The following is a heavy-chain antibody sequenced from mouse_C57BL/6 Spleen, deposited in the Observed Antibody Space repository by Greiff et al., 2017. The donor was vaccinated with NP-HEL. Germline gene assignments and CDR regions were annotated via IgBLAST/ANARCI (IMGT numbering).Heavy chain of an antibody. D-gene: IGHD3-1*01. CDR3: ARLRGYRPGYFDV. CDR1: GYTFTSYW. V-gene: IGHV1-69*01. J-gene: IGHJ1*03. Sequence: QVQLKQPGAELVMPGASVKLSCKASGYTFTSYWMHWVKQRPGQGLEWIGEIDPSDSYTNYNQKFKGKSTLTVDKSSSTAYMQLSSLTSEDSAVYYCARLRGYRPGYFDVWGTGTTVTVSS. CDR2: IDPSDSYT.